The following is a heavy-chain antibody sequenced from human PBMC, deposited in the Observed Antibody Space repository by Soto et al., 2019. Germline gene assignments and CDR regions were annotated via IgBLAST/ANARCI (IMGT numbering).Heavy chain of an antibody. CDR1: GFTFSSYW. V-gene: IGHV3-7*01. CDR3: ARDHPFVFDYGELQSSGIIFDY. CDR2: IKQDGSEK. J-gene: IGHJ4*02. D-gene: IGHD4-17*01. Sequence: GGSLRLSCAASGFTFSSYWMSWVRQAPGKGLEWVANIKQDGSEKYYVDSVKGRFTISRDNAKNSLYLQVNSLRAEDTAVYYCARDHPFVFDYGELQSSGIIFDYWGQGTLVTVSS.